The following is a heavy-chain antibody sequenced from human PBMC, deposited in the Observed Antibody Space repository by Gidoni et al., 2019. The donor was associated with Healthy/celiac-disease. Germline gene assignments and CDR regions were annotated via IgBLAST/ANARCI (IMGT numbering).Heavy chain of an antibody. CDR2: ISYDGSNK. V-gene: IGHV3-30*04. CDR1: GFPFSSYA. J-gene: IGHJ4*02. D-gene: IGHD3-9*01. Sequence: QVQLVESGGGVVQPGRSLRLSCAASGFPFSSYAMHWVRQAPGKGLEWVAVISYDGSNKYYADSVKGRFTISRDNSKNTLYLQMNSLRAEDTAVYYCAREPLSGLTGYSYYFDYWGQGTLVTVSS. CDR3: AREPLSGLTGYSYYFDY.